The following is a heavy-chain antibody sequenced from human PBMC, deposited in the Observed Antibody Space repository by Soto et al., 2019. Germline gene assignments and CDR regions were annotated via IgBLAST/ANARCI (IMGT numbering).Heavy chain of an antibody. CDR2: INAGNGNT. V-gene: IGHV1-3*01. Sequence: ASVKVSCKASGYTFTSYAMHWVRQAPGQRLGWMGWINAGNGNTKYSQKFQGRVTITRDTSASTAYMELSSLRSEDTAVYYCARSPPPYTAMVPVPFDYWGQGTLVTVSS. J-gene: IGHJ4*02. CDR1: GYTFTSYA. D-gene: IGHD5-18*01. CDR3: ARSPPPYTAMVPVPFDY.